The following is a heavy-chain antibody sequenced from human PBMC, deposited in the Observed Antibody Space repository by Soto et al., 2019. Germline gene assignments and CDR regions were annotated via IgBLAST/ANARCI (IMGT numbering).Heavy chain of an antibody. CDR2: IYSSGST. CDR1: GGSITSHSYS. CDR3: AARGVDSSGYFDY. D-gene: IGHD3-22*01. Sequence: SETLSLTCTVSGGSITSHSYSWGWIRQSPGKGLEWIGHIYSSGSTNYNPSLKSRVTISVDTSKNQFSLKLSSVTAADTAVYYCAARGVDSSGYFDYWGRGTMVTVSS. J-gene: IGHJ4*02. V-gene: IGHV4-61*01.